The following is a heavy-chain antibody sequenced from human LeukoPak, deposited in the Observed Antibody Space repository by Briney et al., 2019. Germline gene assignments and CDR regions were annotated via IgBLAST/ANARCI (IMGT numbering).Heavy chain of an antibody. V-gene: IGHV3-23*01. CDR2: ISGSGGST. D-gene: IGHD6-19*01. CDR3: AKGIAVAGPFDY. J-gene: IGHJ4*02. Sequence: GGSLRLSCAASGFTFRSYAMSWVREAPGKGLEWVSAISGSGGSTYYADSVKGRFTISRDNSKNTLYLQMNSLRAEDTAVYYCAKGIAVAGPFDYWGQGTLVTVSS. CDR1: GFTFRSYA.